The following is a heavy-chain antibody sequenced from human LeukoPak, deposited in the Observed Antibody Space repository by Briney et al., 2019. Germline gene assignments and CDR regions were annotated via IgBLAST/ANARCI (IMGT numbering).Heavy chain of an antibody. V-gene: IGHV1-18*01. D-gene: IGHD1-26*01. Sequence: ASVKVSCKASGYIFTSFPFTWVRQAPGQGLEWKGWISAYNGDTHYAQKFQGRVTMTTDTSTTTAYMELRSLRSDDTAVYYCAREGSGSYSPYWGQGTLVTVSS. CDR3: AREGSGSYSPY. CDR2: ISAYNGDT. CDR1: GYIFTSFP. J-gene: IGHJ4*02.